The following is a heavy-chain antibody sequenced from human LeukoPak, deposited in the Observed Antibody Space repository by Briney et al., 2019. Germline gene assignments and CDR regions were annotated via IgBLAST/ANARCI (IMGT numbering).Heavy chain of an antibody. D-gene: IGHD3-10*01. J-gene: IGHJ4*02. CDR3: VKGFVHPTYYFEY. Sequence: GGSLRLSCAAPGFTFSSYAMMWVRQSPEKGLEWVSSITGGGDGTYYADSVRGRFTISRDNSKNTLYLKMNSLRAEDTAVYFCVKGFVHPTYYFEYWGQGTLVTVSS. V-gene: IGHV3-23*01. CDR2: ITGGGDGT. CDR1: GFTFSSYA.